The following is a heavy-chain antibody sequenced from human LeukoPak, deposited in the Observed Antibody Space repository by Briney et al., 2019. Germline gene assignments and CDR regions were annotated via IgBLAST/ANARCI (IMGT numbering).Heavy chain of an antibody. CDR3: AREGGGYYYVNYYYYYGMDV. V-gene: IGHV3-33*01. Sequence: PGGSLRLSCAASGFTFSSYGMHWVRQAPGKGLEWVAVIWYDGSNKYYADSVKGRFTISRDNSKNTLYLQMNSLRAEDTAVYYCAREGGGYYYVNYYYYYGMDVWGQGTTVTVSS. CDR1: GFTFSSYG. CDR2: IWYDGSNK. D-gene: IGHD3-10*02. J-gene: IGHJ6*02.